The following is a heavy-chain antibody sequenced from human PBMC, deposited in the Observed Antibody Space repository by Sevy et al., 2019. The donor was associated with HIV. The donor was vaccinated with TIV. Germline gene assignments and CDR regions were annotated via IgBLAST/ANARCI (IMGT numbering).Heavy chain of an antibody. Sequence: SETLSLTCTVSGGSITSLYWNWIRQPPGKGLDWIANINYNGHINYNPPLKSRVTLSLDTSKNQFSLRLSSVTAADTAMYYCAGENAWGRGYSWGQGTLVTVSS. CDR3: AGENAWGRGYS. D-gene: IGHD1-26*01. CDR1: GGSITSLY. CDR2: INYNGHI. V-gene: IGHV4-59*08. J-gene: IGHJ4*02.